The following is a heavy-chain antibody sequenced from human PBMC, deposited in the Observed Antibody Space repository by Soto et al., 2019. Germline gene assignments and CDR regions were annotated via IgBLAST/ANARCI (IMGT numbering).Heavy chain of an antibody. D-gene: IGHD6-6*01. CDR1: AYSFTSYW. V-gene: IGHV5-10-1*01. CDR2: IDPSDSYT. J-gene: IGHJ6*02. Sequence: PGESLKISCKGSAYSFTSYWISWVRQMPSKGLEWMGRIDPSDSYTNYSPSFQGHVTISADKSISTAYLQWSSLKASDTAMYYSASKADSSSSRIYYYYGLDVWGQGTTVTISS. CDR3: ASKADSSSSRIYYYYGLDV.